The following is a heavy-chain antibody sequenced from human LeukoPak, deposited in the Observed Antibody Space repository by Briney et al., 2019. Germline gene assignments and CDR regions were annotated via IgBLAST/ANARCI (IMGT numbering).Heavy chain of an antibody. CDR3: ARDGIVVVPAAISKPYNWFDP. Sequence: ASVKVSCKASGYTFTGYYMHWVRQAPGQGLEWMGWINPNSGGTNYAQKFQGRVTMTRDTPISTAYMELSRLRSDDTAVYYCARDGIVVVPAAISKPYNWFDPWGQGTLVTVSS. J-gene: IGHJ5*02. D-gene: IGHD2-2*01. CDR2: INPNSGGT. V-gene: IGHV1-2*02. CDR1: GYTFTGYY.